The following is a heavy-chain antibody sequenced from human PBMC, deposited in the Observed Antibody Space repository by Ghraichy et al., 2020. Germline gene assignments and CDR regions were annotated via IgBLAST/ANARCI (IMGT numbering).Heavy chain of an antibody. D-gene: IGHD6-25*01. Sequence: GGSLRLSCAASGFIFSSYAMHWVRQAPGKGLEWVAFIRNDGGHEYYADSVKGRFTVTRDNSENTLYVQMNSLRVEDTAVYYCATEDSSGRGEFDYWGQGTLVTVSS. CDR2: IRNDGGHE. CDR1: GFIFSSYA. J-gene: IGHJ4*02. CDR3: ATEDSSGRGEFDY. V-gene: IGHV3-30*02.